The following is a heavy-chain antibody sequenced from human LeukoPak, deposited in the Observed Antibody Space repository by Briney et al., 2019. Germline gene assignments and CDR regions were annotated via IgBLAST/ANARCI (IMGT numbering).Heavy chain of an antibody. Sequence: GASVKVSCKAAGYTFTGYYMHWVRQAPGQGLEWMGWINPSSGGTNYAQKFQGRVTMTRDTSISTAYMELSRLRSDDTAVYYCATSSSWYWYFDYWGQGTLVTVSS. D-gene: IGHD6-13*01. CDR3: ATSSSWYWYFDY. V-gene: IGHV1-2*02. CDR1: GYTFTGYY. CDR2: INPSSGGT. J-gene: IGHJ4*02.